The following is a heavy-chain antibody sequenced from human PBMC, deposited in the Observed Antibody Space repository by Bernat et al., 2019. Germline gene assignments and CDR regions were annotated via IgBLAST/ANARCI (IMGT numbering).Heavy chain of an antibody. CDR2: ISHDGTKK. V-gene: IGHV3-30-3*01. D-gene: IGHD1-1*01. Sequence: QVQLVESGGGVVQPGRSLRLSCAASGFTFSSYAIHWVRQAPGKGLEWVAIISHDGTKKYYAASGRGRFTTSRDNPKNRLYLQMNSMRAEDTALYYCARGQPTHWNFDYWGQGTLVTVSS. CDR3: ARGQPTHWNFDY. CDR1: GFTFSSYA. J-gene: IGHJ4*02.